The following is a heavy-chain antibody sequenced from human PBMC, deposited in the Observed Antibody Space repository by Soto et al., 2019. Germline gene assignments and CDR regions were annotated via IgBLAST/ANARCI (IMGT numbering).Heavy chain of an antibody. CDR3: PREYIVVVPAVTYSFYYYYGMDV. CDR2: ISYSGST. D-gene: IGHD2-2*01. J-gene: IGHJ6*02. Sequence: SETLSLTCTVSGGSISSGDYYWSWIRQPPGKGLEWIGYISYSGSTYYNPSLKSRVTISVDTSKNQFSLKLSSVTAADKTVYYCPREYIVVVPAVTYSFYYYYGMDVWGQGTTVTVSS. V-gene: IGHV4-30-4*01. CDR1: GGSISSGDYY.